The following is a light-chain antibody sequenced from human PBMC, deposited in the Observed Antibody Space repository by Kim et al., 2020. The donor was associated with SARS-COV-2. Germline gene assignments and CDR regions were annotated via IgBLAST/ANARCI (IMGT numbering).Light chain of an antibody. CDR2: KAS. CDR1: QSISSW. V-gene: IGKV1-5*03. Sequence: ASVGDRVPIPCRASQSISSWLAWYQQKPKKAPKLLIYKASSLESGVPSRFSGSGSGTEFTLTISSLQPDDFATYYCQQYNSYSPTFGGGTKVDIK. J-gene: IGKJ4*01. CDR3: QQYNSYSPT.